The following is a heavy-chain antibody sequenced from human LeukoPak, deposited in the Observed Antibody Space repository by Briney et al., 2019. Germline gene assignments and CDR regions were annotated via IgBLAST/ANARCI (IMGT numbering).Heavy chain of an antibody. J-gene: IGHJ3*02. CDR1: GFTFSSYG. V-gene: IGHV3-33*01. CDR2: IWYDGSNK. Sequence: PGGSLRLSCAASGFTFSSYGMHWVRQAPGKGLEWVAVIWYDGSNKYYADSVKGRLTISRDNSKNTLYLQMNSLRAEGTAVYYCARDPYCGGDCEAFDIWGQGTMVTVSS. CDR3: ARDPYCGGDCEAFDI. D-gene: IGHD2-21*02.